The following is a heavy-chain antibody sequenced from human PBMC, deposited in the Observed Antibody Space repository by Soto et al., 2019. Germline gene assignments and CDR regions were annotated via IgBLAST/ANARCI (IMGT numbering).Heavy chain of an antibody. CDR1: GGTFSSYA. CDR2: IIPIFGTA. V-gene: IGHV1-69*13. Sequence: SVKVSCKASGGTFSSYAISWVRQAPGQGLEWMGGIIPIFGTANYAQKFQGRVTITADESTSTAYMELSSLRSEDTAVYYCARPYTVIYYYYGMGVWGQGTTVTVSS. J-gene: IGHJ6*02. D-gene: IGHD4-4*01. CDR3: ARPYTVIYYYYGMGV.